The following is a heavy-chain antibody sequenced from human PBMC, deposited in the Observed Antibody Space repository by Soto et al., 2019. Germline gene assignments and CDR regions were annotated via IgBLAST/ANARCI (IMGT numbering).Heavy chain of an antibody. Sequence: GGSLRLSCAASGFTFSSYSMNWVRQAPGKGLEWVSYISSSSSTIYYADSVKGRFTISRDNAKNSLYLQMNSLRAEDTAVYYCARGAVDLQWLVRYYFDYWGQGTLVTVSS. D-gene: IGHD6-19*01. CDR1: GFTFSSYS. V-gene: IGHV3-48*01. CDR2: ISSSSSTI. CDR3: ARGAVDLQWLVRYYFDY. J-gene: IGHJ4*02.